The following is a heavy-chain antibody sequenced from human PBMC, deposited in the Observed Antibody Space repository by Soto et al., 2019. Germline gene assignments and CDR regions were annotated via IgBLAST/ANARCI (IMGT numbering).Heavy chain of an antibody. Sequence: PGGSLRLSCTASGFTFNTHWMHWVRQAPGKGLVWVSRIYFDGITTNYADSVKGRLTVSRDNAKNTVYLHVNTLRDEGTAVYYCARGGAMGVDYWGQGTLVTAPQ. CDR3: ARGGAMGVDY. J-gene: IGHJ4*02. CDR1: GFTFNTHW. CDR2: IYFDGITT. D-gene: IGHD1-26*01. V-gene: IGHV3-74*01.